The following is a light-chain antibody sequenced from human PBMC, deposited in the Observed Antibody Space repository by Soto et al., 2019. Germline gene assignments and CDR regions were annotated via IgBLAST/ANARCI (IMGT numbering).Light chain of an antibody. V-gene: IGKV1-5*03. J-gene: IGKJ2*01. CDR1: QNIGSW. Sequence: DIQMTQSPSTLSASVRDGVTITCRASQNIGSWLAWYQQKPGEAPKLLISKATNLQSGVPSRFSGSGSGTDFSLTIISLHPVASATNFCHQYNDFQYSFGPGTKLDI. CDR2: KAT. CDR3: HQYNDFQYS.